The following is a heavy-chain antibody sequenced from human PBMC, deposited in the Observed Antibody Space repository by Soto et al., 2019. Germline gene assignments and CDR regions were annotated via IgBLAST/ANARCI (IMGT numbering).Heavy chain of an antibody. J-gene: IGHJ1*01. CDR1: GFSLSTSGVG. V-gene: IGHV2-5*02. CDR3: VHRASRYFQY. CDR2: IYWDDDK. Sequence: QITLKESGPTLVKPTQTLTLTCTFYGFSLSTSGVGVGWIRQPPGKALEWLALIYWDDDKRYSQSLKSRPTIPKDTSKNQLVLTMTNMDPVDTATYYRVHRASRYFQYWGQGTLVTVSS.